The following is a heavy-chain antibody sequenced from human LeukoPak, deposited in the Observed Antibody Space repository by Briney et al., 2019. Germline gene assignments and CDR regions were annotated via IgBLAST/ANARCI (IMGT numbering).Heavy chain of an antibody. Sequence: SETLSLTCAVYGGSFSGYYWSWIRQPPGKGLEWIGEISHSGSTNYNPSLKSRVTISVDTSKNQFSLKLSSVTAADTAVYYCAAQYSGYVRLDYRGQGTLVTVSS. V-gene: IGHV4-34*01. J-gene: IGHJ4*02. CDR1: GGSFSGYY. CDR2: ISHSGST. CDR3: AAQYSGYVRLDY. D-gene: IGHD5-12*01.